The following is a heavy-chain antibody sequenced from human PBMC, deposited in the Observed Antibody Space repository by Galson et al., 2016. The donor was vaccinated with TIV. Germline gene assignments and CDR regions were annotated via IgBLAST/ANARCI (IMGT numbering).Heavy chain of an antibody. J-gene: IGHJ4*02. CDR1: GYSISRGFY. V-gene: IGHV4-38-2*01. D-gene: IGHD5-18*01. CDR2: IYHGGST. Sequence: ETLSLTCAVSGYSISRGFYWAWIRQPPGKGLEWMGTIYHGGSTYFNPSLKSRVAISVDTSKNQFSLKLTSVTASDTAVYYCARGTGYSYGFWYWGQGALVTVSS. CDR3: ARGTGYSYGFWY.